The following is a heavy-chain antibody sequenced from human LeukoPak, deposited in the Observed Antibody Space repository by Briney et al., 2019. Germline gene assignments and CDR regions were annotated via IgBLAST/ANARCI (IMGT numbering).Heavy chain of an antibody. V-gene: IGHV1-69*04. D-gene: IGHD4-17*01. CDR3: ARETYGDYPYNWFDP. J-gene: IGHJ5*02. CDR2: IIPILGIA. CDR1: GGTFSSYA. Sequence: ASVKVSCKASGGTFSSYAISWVRQAPGQGLEWMGRIIPILGIANYAQKFQGRVTITRDTSASTAYMELSSLRSEDTAVYYCARETYGDYPYNWFDPWGQGTLVTVSS.